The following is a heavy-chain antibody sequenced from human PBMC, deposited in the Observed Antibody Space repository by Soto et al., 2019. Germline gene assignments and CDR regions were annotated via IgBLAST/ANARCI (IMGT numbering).Heavy chain of an antibody. D-gene: IGHD6-19*01. V-gene: IGHV1-46*01. CDR3: ARGRLSIAVAGWFDP. CDR1: GYTFTSYY. J-gene: IGHJ5*02. Sequence: QVQLVQSGAEVKKPGASVKVSCKASGYTFTSYYMHWVRQAPGKGLEWMGIINPSGGSTSYAQKFQGRVTMTRDTSTSTVYMELSSLRSEDTAVYYCARGRLSIAVAGWFDPWGQGTLVTVSS. CDR2: INPSGGST.